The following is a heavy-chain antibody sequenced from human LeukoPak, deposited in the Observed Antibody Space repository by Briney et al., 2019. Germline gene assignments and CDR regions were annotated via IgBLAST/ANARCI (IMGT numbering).Heavy chain of an antibody. D-gene: IGHD3-10*01. V-gene: IGHV3-30*04. CDR3: AKVGIDGSGPFDH. CDR1: GFSFNTFA. J-gene: IGHJ4*02. Sequence: GGSLRLSCAASGFSFNTFAMHWVRQAPDKGLEWVAVISDDGSKKYHADSVKGRFTISRDNSKNTLYLQMNSLRAEDTAVYYCAKVGIDGSGPFDHWGQGTLVTVSS. CDR2: ISDDGSKK.